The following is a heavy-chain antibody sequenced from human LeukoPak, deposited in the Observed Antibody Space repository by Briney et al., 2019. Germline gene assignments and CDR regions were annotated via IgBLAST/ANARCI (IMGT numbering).Heavy chain of an antibody. CDR1: GGSISSTNYY. Sequence: SETLSLTCTVSGGSISSTNYYWGWIRQPPGKGLEWIGSIHYSGSTKYNPSLKSRVTISVDTSKNQFSLKLSSVTAADTAVYYCARGARAGYNLEPFDYWGQGTLVTVSS. J-gene: IGHJ4*02. CDR3: ARGARAGYNLEPFDY. CDR2: IHYSGST. V-gene: IGHV4-39*07. D-gene: IGHD5-24*01.